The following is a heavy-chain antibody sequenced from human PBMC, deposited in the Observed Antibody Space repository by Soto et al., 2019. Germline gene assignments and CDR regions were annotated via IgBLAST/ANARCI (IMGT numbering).Heavy chain of an antibody. CDR3: AKEKKSGDYRHVDY. Sequence: QVQLVASGGGVVQPGRSLSLSCAASGFSLSGHGLHWVRQAPGGGLEWVAVVTYDDTERHYQDSVKGRFTITRDTSKNTFYLQMNSLRVEDTAMYYCAKEKKSGDYRHVDYWGQGTLVIVSS. CDR2: VTYDDTER. CDR1: GFSLSGHG. D-gene: IGHD3-10*01. V-gene: IGHV3-30*18. J-gene: IGHJ4*02.